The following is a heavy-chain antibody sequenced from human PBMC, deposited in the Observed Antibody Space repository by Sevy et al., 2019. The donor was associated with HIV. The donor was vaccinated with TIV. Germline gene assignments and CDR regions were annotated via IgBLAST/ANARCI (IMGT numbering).Heavy chain of an antibody. CDR3: AKGTANAGYYFDY. J-gene: IGHJ4*02. V-gene: IGHV3-23*01. CDR1: GFTLRNYA. Sequence: GGSLRLSCAASGFTLRNYAVNWVRQAPGKGLEWVSAAVGVDDTTYYADSVKGRFIISRDDSKNTLYLQMTSLTAEDTAVYFCAKGTANAGYYFDYWGRRTLVTVSS. CDR2: AVGVDDTT. D-gene: IGHD1-7*01.